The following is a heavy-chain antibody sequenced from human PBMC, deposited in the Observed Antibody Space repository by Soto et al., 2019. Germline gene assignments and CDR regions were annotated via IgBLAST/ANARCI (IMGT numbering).Heavy chain of an antibody. V-gene: IGHV3-13*04. CDR3: ARRKPNGAFDI. J-gene: IGHJ3*02. CDR2: IGTAGDT. CDR1: GFTFSSYD. Sequence: PGGSLRLPCAASGFTFSSYDMHWVRQATGKGLEWVSAIGTAGDTYYPGSVKGRFTISRENAKNSLYLQMNSLRAGDTAVYYCARRKPNGAFDIWGQGTMVTVSS. D-gene: IGHD2-8*01.